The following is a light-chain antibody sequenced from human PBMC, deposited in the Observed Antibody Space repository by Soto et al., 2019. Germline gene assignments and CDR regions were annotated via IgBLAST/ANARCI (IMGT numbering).Light chain of an antibody. J-gene: IGKJ3*01. CDR3: QKYHSAPYT. CDR1: QDIGNY. Sequence: DIQMTQSPSSLSASFGERVAIACRASQDIGNYLAWYQQKPGKAPKLLIYAASTLHSGVPSRFSGSGSGTDFALTISGLQPEDVATYYCQKYHSAPYTFGPGTKVDIK. V-gene: IGKV1-27*01. CDR2: AAS.